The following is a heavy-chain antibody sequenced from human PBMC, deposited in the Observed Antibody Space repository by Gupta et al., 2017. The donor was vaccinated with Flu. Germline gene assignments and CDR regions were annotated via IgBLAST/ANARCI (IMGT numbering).Heavy chain of an antibody. CDR3: ARAASYYDSSGYFVY. V-gene: IGHV4-38-2*01. Sequence: QVQLQESGPGRLKPSETLSLTCAVSGDSISSGSYWGWIRQSPGKGLEWIGGAYHSAITYYNPSLLSRATISVDTSKNQFSLSLSSVTAADTAVYYCARAASYYDSSGYFVYWGQGTLVTVSS. CDR1: GDSISSGSY. CDR2: AYHSAIT. J-gene: IGHJ4*02. D-gene: IGHD3-22*01.